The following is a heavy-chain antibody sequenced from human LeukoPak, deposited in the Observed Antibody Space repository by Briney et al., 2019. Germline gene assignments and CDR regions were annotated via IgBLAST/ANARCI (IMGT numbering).Heavy chain of an antibody. J-gene: IGHJ6*02. CDR3: ATAYYYDSSGYYYGMDV. Sequence: GESLKISCKGSGYSFSSYWIGWVRQMPGKGLEWMGIIYPGDSDTRYGPSFQGQVTISADKSISTAYLQWSSLKASGTAMYYCATAYYYDSSGYYYGMDVWGQGTTVTVSS. D-gene: IGHD3-22*01. CDR2: IYPGDSDT. CDR1: GYSFSSYW. V-gene: IGHV5-51*01.